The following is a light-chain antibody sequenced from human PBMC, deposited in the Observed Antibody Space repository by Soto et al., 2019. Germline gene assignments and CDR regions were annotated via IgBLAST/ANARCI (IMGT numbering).Light chain of an antibody. J-gene: IGKJ1*01. CDR1: QSVSSN. CDR3: QQYNTWPPWT. V-gene: IGKV3-15*01. CDR2: GAS. Sequence: EIVMTQSPATLSVSPGEIATLSCRASQSVSSNLAWYQQKPGQAPRLLICGASTRATGIPARFSGSGSGTEFTLTMSRVQCEDFGVYYCQQYNTWPPWTFGRGTKVEIK.